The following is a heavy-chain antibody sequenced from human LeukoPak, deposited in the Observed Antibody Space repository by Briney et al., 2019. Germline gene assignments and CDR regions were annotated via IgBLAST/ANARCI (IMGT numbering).Heavy chain of an antibody. CDR1: GFTFSSYA. D-gene: IGHD3-22*01. Sequence: GGSLRLSCAASGFTFSSYAMSWVRQAPGKGLEWVSAISGSGGSTYYADSAKGRFTISRDNSKNTLYLQMNSLRAEDTAVYYCAKDPFYYYDSSGYFDYWGQGTLVTVSS. V-gene: IGHV3-23*01. CDR2: ISGSGGST. J-gene: IGHJ4*02. CDR3: AKDPFYYYDSSGYFDY.